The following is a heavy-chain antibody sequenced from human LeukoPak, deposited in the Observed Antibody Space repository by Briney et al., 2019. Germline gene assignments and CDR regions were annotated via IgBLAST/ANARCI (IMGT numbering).Heavy chain of an antibody. J-gene: IGHJ6*03. CDR3: ASGYYYYMDV. Sequence: GGSLRLSCAASGFTLSSYWMSWVCQAPGKGLEWVANIKQDGSEKYYVDSVKGRFTISRDNAKNSLYLQMNSLRAEDTAVYYCASGYYYYMDVWGKGTTVTVSS. CDR2: IKQDGSEK. V-gene: IGHV3-7*01. CDR1: GFTLSSYW.